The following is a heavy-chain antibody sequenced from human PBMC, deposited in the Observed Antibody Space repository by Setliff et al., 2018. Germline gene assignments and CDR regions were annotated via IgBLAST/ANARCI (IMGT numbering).Heavy chain of an antibody. D-gene: IGHD1-26*01. J-gene: IGHJ4*02. CDR1: GGTFSSYG. Sequence: SVKVSCKASGGTFSSYGISWVRQAPGQGLEWMGGIIPIFGTANYAQEFQGRVTITADESTSTAYMELSSLRSEDTAVYYCARVSRTIVGARGFDYWGQGTLVTVSS. CDR3: ARVSRTIVGARGFDY. CDR2: IIPIFGTA. V-gene: IGHV1-69*13.